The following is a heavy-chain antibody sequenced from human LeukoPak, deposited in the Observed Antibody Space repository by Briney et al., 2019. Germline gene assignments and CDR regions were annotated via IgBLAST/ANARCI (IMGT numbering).Heavy chain of an antibody. V-gene: IGHV4-61*05. Sequence: PSETLSLTCTVSGDSISSSSYYWSWIRQPPGKGLEWIGYIYYSGSTNYNPSLKSRVTISVDTSKNQFSLKLSSVTAADTAVYYCARHPCIAVVGGRCDFDNWGQGTLVTVSS. CDR1: GDSISSSSYY. CDR2: IYYSGST. J-gene: IGHJ4*02. D-gene: IGHD6-19*01. CDR3: ARHPCIAVVGGRCDFDN.